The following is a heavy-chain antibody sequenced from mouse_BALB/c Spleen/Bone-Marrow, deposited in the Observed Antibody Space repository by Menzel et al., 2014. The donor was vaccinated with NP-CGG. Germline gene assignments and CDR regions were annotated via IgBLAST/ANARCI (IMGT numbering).Heavy chain of an antibody. Sequence: EGKSKESGGGLVQPGGSLKLSCAASGFDFSSYWMSWVRQAPGKGLEWLGEINPDSSTINYTPSLKGKFIISRDNAKNTLYLQMSKVRSEDTALYYCARQGYYGRSDYWGQGFTLTVSS. D-gene: IGHD1-1*01. J-gene: IGHJ2*01. V-gene: IGHV4-1*02. CDR2: INPDSSTI. CDR3: ARQGYYGRSDY. CDR1: GFDFSSYW.